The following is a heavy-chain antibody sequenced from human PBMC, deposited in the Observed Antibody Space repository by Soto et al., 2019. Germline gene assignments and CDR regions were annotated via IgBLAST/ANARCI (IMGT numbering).Heavy chain of an antibody. V-gene: IGHV3-21*01. CDR2: ISSSSSYI. CDR3: ARANGDWYFDL. J-gene: IGHJ2*01. D-gene: IGHD3-10*01. CDR1: GFTFSSYS. Sequence: EVQLVESGGGLVKPGGSLRLSCAASGFTFSSYSMNWVRQAPGKGLEWVSSISSSSSYIYYADSVKGRFTISRDNAKNSLYLQMNGLRAEDTAVYYCARANGDWYFDLWGRGTLVTVSS.